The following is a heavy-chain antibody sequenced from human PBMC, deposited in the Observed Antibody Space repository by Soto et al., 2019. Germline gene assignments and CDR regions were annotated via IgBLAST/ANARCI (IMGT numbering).Heavy chain of an antibody. CDR1: GGSISSSNW. V-gene: IGHV4-4*02. J-gene: IGHJ5*02. CDR3: ASLLWAVTEGIAVAGWFDP. Sequence: QVQLQESGPGLVKPSGTLSLTCAVSGGSISSSNWWSWVRQPPGKGLEWIGEIYHSGSTNYNPSLKSRVTISVDKSKNQFSLKLSSVTAADTAVYYCASLLWAVTEGIAVAGWFDPWGQGTLVTVSS. D-gene: IGHD6-19*01. CDR2: IYHSGST.